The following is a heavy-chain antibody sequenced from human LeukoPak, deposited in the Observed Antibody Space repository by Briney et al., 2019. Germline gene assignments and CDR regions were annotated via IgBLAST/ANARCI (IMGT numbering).Heavy chain of an antibody. J-gene: IGHJ4*02. D-gene: IGHD3-22*01. Sequence: SETLSLTCAVSGYSISSAYYWGWIRQPPGKGLEWIGSIYHSGSTYYNPSLKSRLTISADTSKNQFFLNLSSVTAADTAVYYCASDSSGYYDFDYWGQGTLVTVSS. CDR1: GYSISSAYY. CDR3: ASDSSGYYDFDY. V-gene: IGHV4-38-2*01. CDR2: IYHSGST.